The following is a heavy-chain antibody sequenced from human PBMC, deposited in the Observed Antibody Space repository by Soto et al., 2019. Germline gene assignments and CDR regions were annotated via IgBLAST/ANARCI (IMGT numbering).Heavy chain of an antibody. Sequence: GGSLRLSCAASGFTLSSYEMNWVRQAPGKGLEWASYISSSANTKYYADSVKGRFTISRDNAKNSLYLQMNSLRAEDTAVYYCARDRSGDPAMVFLDSMDVWGQGTTVTVSS. V-gene: IGHV3-48*03. CDR1: GFTLSSYE. D-gene: IGHD5-18*01. CDR2: ISSSANTK. J-gene: IGHJ6*02. CDR3: ARDRSGDPAMVFLDSMDV.